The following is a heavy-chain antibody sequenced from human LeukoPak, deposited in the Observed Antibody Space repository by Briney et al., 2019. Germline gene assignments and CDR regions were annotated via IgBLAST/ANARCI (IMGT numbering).Heavy chain of an antibody. D-gene: IGHD3-22*01. Sequence: PSETLSLTCAVYGGSFSGYYWSWIRQPPGKGLEWIGEINHSGSTNYNPSLKSRVTISVDTSKNQFSLKLSSVTAADTAVYYCARGKGSITMIAWGQGTLVTVSS. CDR1: GGSFSGYY. J-gene: IGHJ4*02. V-gene: IGHV4-34*01. CDR2: INHSGST. CDR3: ARGKGSITMIA.